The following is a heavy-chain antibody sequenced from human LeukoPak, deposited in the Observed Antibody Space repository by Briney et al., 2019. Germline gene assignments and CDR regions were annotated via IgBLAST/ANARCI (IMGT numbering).Heavy chain of an antibody. CDR2: TIPIFGTA. CDR3: ARDPRDGYTSFDY. J-gene: IGHJ4*02. CDR1: GGTFSSYA. Sequence: SVKVSCKASGGTFSSYAISWVRQAPGQGLEWMGGTIPIFGTANYAQKFQGRVTITADESTSTAYMELSSLRSEDTAVYYCARDPRDGYTSFDYWGQGTLVTVSS. V-gene: IGHV1-69*13. D-gene: IGHD5-24*01.